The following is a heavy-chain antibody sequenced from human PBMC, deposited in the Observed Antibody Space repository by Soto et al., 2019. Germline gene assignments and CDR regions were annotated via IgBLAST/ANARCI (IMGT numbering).Heavy chain of an antibody. V-gene: IGHV3-23*04. CDR1: RFTFRTYD. J-gene: IGHJ3*02. Sequence: EVQLVESGGGLVQPGGSLRLSCAASRFTFRTYDMHWVRQATGKGLEWVSTILVGGSTHYEDSVKGRFTISRDTSKNTVYLQMNSLTAGDTAVYYCAKATATGGGAFEICGQGTMVTVSS. CDR2: ILVGGST. D-gene: IGHD2-8*02. CDR3: AKATATGGGAFEI.